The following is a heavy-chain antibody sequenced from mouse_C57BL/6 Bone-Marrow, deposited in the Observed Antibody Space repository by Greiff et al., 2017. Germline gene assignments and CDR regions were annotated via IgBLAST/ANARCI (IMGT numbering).Heavy chain of an antibody. V-gene: IGHV1-31*01. CDR1: GYSITGYY. J-gene: IGHJ2*01. CDR3: ARSNYYGSSCGYFDN. Sequence: EVQLVESGPELVKPGASVKISCKASGYSITGYYMHWVKQSHGNILEWIGYIYPYNGVSSSNQKFTGKATFTLDKSSSTAYMELRTLTSYDSAVYYCARSNYYGSSCGYFDNWGQGTTLTVSS. D-gene: IGHD1-1*01. CDR2: IYPYNGVS.